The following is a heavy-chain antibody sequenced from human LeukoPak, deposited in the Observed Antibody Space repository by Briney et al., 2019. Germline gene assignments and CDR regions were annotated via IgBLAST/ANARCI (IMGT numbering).Heavy chain of an antibody. V-gene: IGHV1-24*01. D-gene: IGHD3-22*01. CDR2: FDPEDGET. CDR3: ARNYDSSGIFDY. Sequence: ASVKVSCKVSGYTLTELSMHWVRQAPGKGLEWMGGFDPEDGETIYAQKFQGRVTMTRDTSTSTVYMELSSLRSEDTAVYYCARNYDSSGIFDYWGQGTLVTVSS. CDR1: GYTLTELS. J-gene: IGHJ4*02.